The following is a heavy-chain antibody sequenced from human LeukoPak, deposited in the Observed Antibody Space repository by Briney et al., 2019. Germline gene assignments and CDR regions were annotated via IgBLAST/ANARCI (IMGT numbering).Heavy chain of an antibody. Sequence: SETLSLTCTVSGGSISNYYWSWLRQPPGKGLEWIGYTYYSANTNYNPSRTDYNPSLKSRVTISLDTSKNQFSLRLTSVTAADTAVYYCARCILGSYYYGSGSYYNSPYPDYWDQGTLVTVSS. D-gene: IGHD3-10*01. CDR1: GGSISNYY. J-gene: IGHJ4*02. V-gene: IGHV4-59*01. CDR3: ARCILGSYYYGSGSYYNSPYPDY. CDR2: TYYSANTNYNPSRT.